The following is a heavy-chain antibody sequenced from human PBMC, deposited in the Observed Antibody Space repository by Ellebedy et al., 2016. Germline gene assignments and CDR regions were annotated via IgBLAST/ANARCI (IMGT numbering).Heavy chain of an antibody. J-gene: IGHJ4*02. Sequence: ASVKVSXKTSRYMFTLYYIHWVRQAPGQGLEWVGLINPAGGSAEYAPQLRGRVTMTSDMSTDTVYMELSSLRPEDSAIYFCARVFINFSTSHGLGYWGQGALVTVSS. V-gene: IGHV1-46*01. D-gene: IGHD6-6*01. CDR2: INPAGGSA. CDR3: ARVFINFSTSHGLGY. CDR1: RYMFTLYY.